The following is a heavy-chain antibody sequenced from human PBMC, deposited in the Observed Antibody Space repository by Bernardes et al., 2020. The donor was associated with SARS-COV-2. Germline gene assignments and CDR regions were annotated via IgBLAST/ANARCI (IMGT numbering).Heavy chain of an antibody. J-gene: IGHJ3*02. CDR2: ISGSSGTI. CDR1: GYTFNSYS. D-gene: IGHD4-17*01. CDR3: ARDRPDYEDAFDI. Sequence: GGSLRLSCAASGYTFNSYSMNWVRQAPGKGLEWLSYISGSSGTIFYADSVKGRFTISRDNGKKSLYLQMNSLRAEDTAVYYCARDRPDYEDAFDIWGQGTMVTVSS. V-gene: IGHV3-48*01.